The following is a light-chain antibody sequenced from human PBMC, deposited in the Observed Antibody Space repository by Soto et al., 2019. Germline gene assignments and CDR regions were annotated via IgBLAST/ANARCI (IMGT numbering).Light chain of an antibody. V-gene: IGLV2-18*01. Sequence: QSPLTQLPSVSGSPGQSVTISCTGTSTDFVSYNRFSWYQQPPDTAPKLMIYEASNRPSGIPDRSSGSKSGNTASLTISGLQAADEADYDCSLYTSENTYVFGTGTKVTVL. CDR3: SLYTSENTYV. J-gene: IGLJ1*01. CDR1: STDFVSYNR. CDR2: EAS.